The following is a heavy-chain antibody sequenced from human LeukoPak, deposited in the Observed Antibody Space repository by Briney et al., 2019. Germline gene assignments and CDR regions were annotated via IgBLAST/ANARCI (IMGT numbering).Heavy chain of an antibody. V-gene: IGHV3-23*01. CDR2: ISGSDGST. Sequence: KPGGSLRLSCAASGFSFSSFGMSWVRQAPGKGLEWVSRISGSDGSTDYADSVKGRFTISRDNSKNTLYLQMNSLRPEDTAVYSCAKVVGIAIDYWGQGTLVTVSS. D-gene: IGHD6-13*01. J-gene: IGHJ4*02. CDR1: GFSFSSFG. CDR3: AKVVGIAIDY.